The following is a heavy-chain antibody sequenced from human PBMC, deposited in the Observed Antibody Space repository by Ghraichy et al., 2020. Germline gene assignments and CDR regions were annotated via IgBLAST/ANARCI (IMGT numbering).Heavy chain of an antibody. CDR1: GFILSSHG. D-gene: IGHD7-27*01. CDR2: INENSATI. V-gene: IGHV3-48*02. J-gene: IGHJ4*01. Sequence: GESLNISCAASGFILSSHGMNWVRQAPGKGLEWVSYINENSATIHYADSVKGRFTISRDNGKNSLYLQMNSLRDDDTGVYYCARRLGRGPNYWGHGTRVTVSS. CDR3: ARRLGRGPNY.